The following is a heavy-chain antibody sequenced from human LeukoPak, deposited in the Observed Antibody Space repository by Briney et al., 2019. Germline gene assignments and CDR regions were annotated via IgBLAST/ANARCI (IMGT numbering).Heavy chain of an antibody. J-gene: IGHJ4*02. V-gene: IGHV3-23*01. CDR1: GFTFSSYA. CDR3: AKAGSSGWYNAY. D-gene: IGHD6-19*01. CDR2: ISGSGGST. Sequence: QTGGSLRLSCAASGFTFSSYAMSWVRQAPGKGLEWVSAISGSGGSTYYADSVKGRFTISRDNSKNTLYLQMNSLRAEDTAVYYCAKAGSSGWYNAYWGQGTLVTVSS.